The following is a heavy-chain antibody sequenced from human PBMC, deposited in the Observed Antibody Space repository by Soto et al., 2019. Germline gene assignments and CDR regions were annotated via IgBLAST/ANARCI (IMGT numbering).Heavy chain of an antibody. CDR2: ISSNSAYI. CDR3: TRDASRDSSARGWFDP. Sequence: PGGSLRLSCAASGFTFRSFTMNWVRQAPGKGLERVSTISSNSAYIYYTDALRGRFTISRDNAKNSLHLQMNSLRAEDTAVYYCTRDASRDSSARGWFDPWGPGTLVTV. J-gene: IGHJ5*02. V-gene: IGHV3-21*01. CDR1: GFTFRSFT. D-gene: IGHD6-13*01.